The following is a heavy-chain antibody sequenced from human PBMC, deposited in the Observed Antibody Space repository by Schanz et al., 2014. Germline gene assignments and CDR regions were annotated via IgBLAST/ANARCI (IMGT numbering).Heavy chain of an antibody. V-gene: IGHV1-18*01. J-gene: IGHJ4*02. Sequence: QVQLVQSGAEVKKPGASVKVSCRASGYPFTSDDITWVRQAPGQGLEWMGWISAYNGNTNYAQKLQGRVTMTTDTSTSTAYMELRSLRSEDTAMYYCARDYYDSSGYYYCDYWGQGTLVTVSS. CDR1: GYPFTSDD. CDR3: ARDYYDSSGYYYCDY. D-gene: IGHD3-22*01. CDR2: ISAYNGNT.